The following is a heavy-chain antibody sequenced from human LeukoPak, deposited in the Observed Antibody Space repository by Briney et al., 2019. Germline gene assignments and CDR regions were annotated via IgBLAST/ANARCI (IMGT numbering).Heavy chain of an antibody. D-gene: IGHD3-10*01. V-gene: IGHV3-48*04. Sequence: GXXLXXSXGASGFTFSSYXKNGVGQARGXXVEGVSYISSSSSTIYYADSLKRRFTISRDHAKNSLYLQMNSLRAEDTAVYYCARDGAHYYGSGSYYKTPWYYGMDVWGQGTTVTVSS. CDR1: GFTFSSYX. CDR3: ARDGAHYYGSGSYYKTPWYYGMDV. CDR2: ISSSSSTI. J-gene: IGHJ6*02.